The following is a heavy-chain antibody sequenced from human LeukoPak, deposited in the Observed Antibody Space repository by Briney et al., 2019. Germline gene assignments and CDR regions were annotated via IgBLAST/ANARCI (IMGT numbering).Heavy chain of an antibody. CDR3: ARELRTSKNYYYDSSDPMDV. CDR1: GGSISSGGYS. Sequence: PSETLSLTCTVSGGSISSGGYSWSWIRQHPGKGLEWIGYIYYSGSTYYNPSLKSRVTISVDTSKTQFSLKLSSVTAADPAVYYCARELRTSKNYYYDSSDPMDVWGQGTTVTVSS. CDR2: IYYSGST. D-gene: IGHD3-22*01. V-gene: IGHV4-31*03. J-gene: IGHJ6*02.